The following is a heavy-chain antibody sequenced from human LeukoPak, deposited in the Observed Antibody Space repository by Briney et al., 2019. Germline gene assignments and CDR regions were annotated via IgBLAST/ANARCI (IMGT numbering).Heavy chain of an antibody. CDR2: ISYSGST. Sequence: PSETLSLTCTVSDGSISSYYWSWIRQPPGKGLEWIGYISYSGSTNYNPSLKSRVSISVETSKNQFSLKLSSVTAADTAVYYCARGNWNYASFWFDPWGQGTLVTVSS. J-gene: IGHJ5*02. V-gene: IGHV4-59*01. CDR1: DGSISSYY. CDR3: ARGNWNYASFWFDP. D-gene: IGHD1-7*01.